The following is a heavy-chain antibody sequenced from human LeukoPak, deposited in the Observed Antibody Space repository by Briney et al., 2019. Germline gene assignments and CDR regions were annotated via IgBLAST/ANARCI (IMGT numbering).Heavy chain of an antibody. Sequence: PGGSLRLSCAASGFTFSDYYMSWIRQAPGKGLEWVSYISSSGSTIYYADSVKGRFTISRDNAKNSLYLQMNSLRAEDTAVYYCARDGEGYYGSGSYFRPYYYYYGMDVWGQGTTVTVSS. CDR2: ISSSGSTI. V-gene: IGHV3-11*01. J-gene: IGHJ6*02. CDR1: GFTFSDYY. D-gene: IGHD3-10*01. CDR3: ARDGEGYYGSGSYFRPYYYYYGMDV.